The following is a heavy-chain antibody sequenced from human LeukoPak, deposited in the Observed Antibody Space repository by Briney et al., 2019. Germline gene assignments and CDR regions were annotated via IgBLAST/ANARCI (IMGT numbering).Heavy chain of an antibody. CDR2: TIPMFGAP. CDR3: ARDRGGFDP. V-gene: IGHV1-69*05. Sequence: ASVNVSCKASGGTFSSYAITWVRQAPGQGLEWMGGTIPMFGAPDYAQKFQGRVTITTDESTSTAYMELSSLRSEDTAVYYCARDRGGFDPWGQRTLVTVSS. CDR1: GGTFSSYA. J-gene: IGHJ5*02.